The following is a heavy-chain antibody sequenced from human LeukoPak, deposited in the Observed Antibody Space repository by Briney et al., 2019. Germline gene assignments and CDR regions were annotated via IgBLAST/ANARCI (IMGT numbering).Heavy chain of an antibody. CDR3: ARDYSNYGFDY. D-gene: IGHD4-11*01. CDR1: GGTFSSYA. Sequence: EASVKVSCKASGGTFSSYAISWVRQAPGQGLEWMGRIIPIFGTANYAQKFQGRVTITADKSTSTAYMELSSLRSEDTAAYYCARDYSNYGFDYWGQGTLVTVSS. J-gene: IGHJ4*02. V-gene: IGHV1-69*06. CDR2: IIPIFGTA.